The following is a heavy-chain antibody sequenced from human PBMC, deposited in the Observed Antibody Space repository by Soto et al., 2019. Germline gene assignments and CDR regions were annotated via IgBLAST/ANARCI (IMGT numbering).Heavy chain of an antibody. Sequence: PVESLKISCKGSGYSFTSDWIGWVRQMPGKGLEWMGRIDPSDSYTNYSPSFQGHVTISADKSISTAYLQWSSLKASDTAMYYCASSPRGYCSSTSCRELGNYYGMDVWGQGTTVTVSS. V-gene: IGHV5-10-1*01. J-gene: IGHJ6*02. CDR2: IDPSDSYT. D-gene: IGHD2-2*01. CDR1: GYSFTSDW. CDR3: ASSPRGYCSSTSCRELGNYYGMDV.